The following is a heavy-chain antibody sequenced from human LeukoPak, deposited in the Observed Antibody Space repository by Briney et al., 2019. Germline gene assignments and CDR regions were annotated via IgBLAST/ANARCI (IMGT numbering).Heavy chain of an antibody. V-gene: IGHV3-11*01. CDR3: ARERGEYSSSWYGIG. J-gene: IGHJ4*02. CDR2: ISSSGSTI. CDR1: GFTFSDYY. D-gene: IGHD6-13*01. Sequence: GSLRLSCAAFGFTFSDYYMSWIRQAPGKGLEWVSYISSSGSTIYYADSVKGRFTISRDNAKNSLYLQMNSLRAEDTAVYYCARERGEYSSSWYGIGWGQGTLVTVSS.